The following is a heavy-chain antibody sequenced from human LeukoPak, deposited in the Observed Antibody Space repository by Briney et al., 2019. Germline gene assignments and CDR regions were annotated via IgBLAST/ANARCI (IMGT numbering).Heavy chain of an antibody. CDR2: IIPIFGTT. V-gene: IGHV1-69*06. CDR1: GYMFLIYG. D-gene: IGHD6-13*01. CDR3: ARVVGLTGYSSNWYSGYYYYMDV. Sequence: ASVKVSCKTSGYMFLIYGITWVRQTPGQGLEWMGGIIPIFGTTNYAQKFQDRVTITADKSTSTAYMKLSSLRSEDTAVYYCARVVGLTGYSSNWYSGYYYYMDVWGKGTTVTVSS. J-gene: IGHJ6*03.